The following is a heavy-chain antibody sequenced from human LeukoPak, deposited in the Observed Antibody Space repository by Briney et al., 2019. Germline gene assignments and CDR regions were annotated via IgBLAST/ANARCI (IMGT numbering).Heavy chain of an antibody. CDR2: ICTVGDP. Sequence: GGSLRLSCAASGFTFSRYDMHWVRHATGKGLEWVSAICTVGDPYYPGSVKGLFTISTENAKNSLYLQMNSLRAGDTAVYYCARGFLGDAFDIWGQGTMVTVSS. J-gene: IGHJ3*02. D-gene: IGHD3-3*01. V-gene: IGHV3-13*05. CDR1: GFTFSRYD. CDR3: ARGFLGDAFDI.